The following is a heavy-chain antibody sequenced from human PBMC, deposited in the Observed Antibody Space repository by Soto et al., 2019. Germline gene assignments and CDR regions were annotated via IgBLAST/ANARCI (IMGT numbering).Heavy chain of an antibody. V-gene: IGHV1-69*06. J-gene: IGHJ2*01. Sequence: QVQLVQSGAEVKKPGSSVKVSCKASGGSFSSYPISWVRQAPGQGLEWMGGLIPIFGTTNYAQKFQGRVTITADKSTSTAYMELSSLRSEDTAVYYCARDYYDGAGYYSWYFDLWGRGTLVTVSS. CDR1: GGSFSSYP. CDR2: LIPIFGTT. D-gene: IGHD3-22*01. CDR3: ARDYYDGAGYYSWYFDL.